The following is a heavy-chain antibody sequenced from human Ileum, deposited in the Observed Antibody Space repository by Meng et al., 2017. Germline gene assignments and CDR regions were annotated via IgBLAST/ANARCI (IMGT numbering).Heavy chain of an antibody. CDR1: SGAITSYTY. CDR3: ARHGGYYQGF. CDR2: NSHSGST. D-gene: IGHD4-23*01. V-gene: IGHV4-4*02. Sequence: VPLGESGPGLVKPWAALSLSCAVSSGAITSYTYWSLVRLPPGKGLEWIGQNSHSGSTFYNPSLKSRVTMSVDKSKSQFSLMLTSVTAADTAVYYCARHGGYYQGFWGQGTLVTVSS. J-gene: IGHJ4*02.